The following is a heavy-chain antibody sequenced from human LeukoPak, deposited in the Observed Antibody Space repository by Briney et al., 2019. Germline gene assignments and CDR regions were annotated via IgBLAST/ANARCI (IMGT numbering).Heavy chain of an antibody. D-gene: IGHD3-22*01. CDR2: IRHDGSYQ. CDR3: AKNRDSSDYPRDFDF. V-gene: IGHV3-30*02. CDR1: GFTFSSYG. J-gene: IGHJ4*02. Sequence: GGSLRLSCAALGFTFSSYGMHWVRQTPGKGLEWVAFIRHDGSYQQYADSVKGRFTVSRDNSKDMVYLQMNSLRTEDTAVYYCAKNRDSSDYPRDFDFWGQGTLVTVSS.